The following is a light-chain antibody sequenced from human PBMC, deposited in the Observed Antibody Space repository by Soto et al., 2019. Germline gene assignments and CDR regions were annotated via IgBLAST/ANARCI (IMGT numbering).Light chain of an antibody. CDR1: SSDVGNYNY. Sequence: QSALTQPASVSGSPGQSITISCTGTSSDVGNYNYVSWYQQHPGKAPKLMIYDVSNRPSGVSDRFSGSKSGNTASLTISGLQADDEADYYCSSFVSSSALVVFGGGTKLTVL. CDR2: DVS. V-gene: IGLV2-14*01. J-gene: IGLJ2*01. CDR3: SSFVSSSALVV.